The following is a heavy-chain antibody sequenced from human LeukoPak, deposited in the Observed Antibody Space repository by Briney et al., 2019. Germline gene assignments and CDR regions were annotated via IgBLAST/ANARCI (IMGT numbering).Heavy chain of an antibody. V-gene: IGHV1-2*02. J-gene: IGHJ6*03. D-gene: IGHD3-10*01. Sequence: ASVKVSCKASGYTFTGYYMHWVRQPPGQGLEWMGWINPNSGGTNYAQKFQGRVTMTRDTSISTGYMELSRLRSDDTAVYYCAITESGGYYYMDVWGKGTTVTVSS. CDR2: INPNSGGT. CDR1: GYTFTGYY. CDR3: AITESGGYYYMDV.